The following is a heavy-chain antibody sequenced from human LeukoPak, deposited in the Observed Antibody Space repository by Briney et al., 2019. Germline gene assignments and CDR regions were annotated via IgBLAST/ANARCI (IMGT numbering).Heavy chain of an antibody. CDR1: GFTFSSYW. CDR3: VRVHYYGSGENWFDP. J-gene: IGHJ5*02. Sequence: GGSLKLSCAASGFTFSSYWMSWVRQAPGKGLEWVANIKQDGSEKYYVDSVKGRFTISRDNAKNSLYLQMNSLRAEETAVYYCVRVHYYGSGENWFDPWGQGTLVTVSS. CDR2: IKQDGSEK. V-gene: IGHV3-7*01. D-gene: IGHD3-10*01.